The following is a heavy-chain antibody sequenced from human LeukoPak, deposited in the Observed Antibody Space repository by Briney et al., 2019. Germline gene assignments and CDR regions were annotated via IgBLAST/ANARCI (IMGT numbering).Heavy chain of an antibody. J-gene: IGHJ4*02. CDR2: INTDGSTT. D-gene: IGHD3-3*01. V-gene: IGHV3-74*01. CDR3: VRLLDLDS. CDR1: GFTFSHYW. Sequence: GGSLRLSCAASGFTFSHYWMHWVRQAPGKELVWVSRINTDGSTTDYADSVKGRFTISRDNAKNTLYLQMNSLRVEDTAVYYCVRLLDLDSWGQGTLVTVSS.